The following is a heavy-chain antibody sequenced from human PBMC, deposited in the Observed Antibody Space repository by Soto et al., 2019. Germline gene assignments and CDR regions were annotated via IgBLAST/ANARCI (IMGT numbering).Heavy chain of an antibody. CDR2: IYTSGST. D-gene: IGHD1-26*01. J-gene: IGHJ4*02. CDR1: GGSISSYY. Sequence: PSETLSLTCTVSGGSISSYYWSWIRQPAGKGLEWIGRIYTSGSTNYNPSLKSRVTMSVDTSKNQFSLKLSSVTAADTAVYYCARDGYSGSYLAYFDYWGQGTLVTVSA. CDR3: ARDGYSGSYLAYFDY. V-gene: IGHV4-4*07.